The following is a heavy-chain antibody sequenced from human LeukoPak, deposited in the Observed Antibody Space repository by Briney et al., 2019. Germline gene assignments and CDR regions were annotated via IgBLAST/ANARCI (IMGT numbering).Heavy chain of an antibody. J-gene: IGHJ5*02. CDR1: GFTFSTSG. CDR3: ATANDILNFDP. D-gene: IGHD3-9*01. V-gene: IGHV1-24*01. CDR2: FDPEDGET. Sequence: GGSLRLSCAASGFTFSTSGMHWVRQAPGKGLEWMGGFDPEDGETIYAQKFQGRVTMTEDTSTDTAYMELSSLRSEDTAVYYCATANDILNFDPWGQGTLVTVSS.